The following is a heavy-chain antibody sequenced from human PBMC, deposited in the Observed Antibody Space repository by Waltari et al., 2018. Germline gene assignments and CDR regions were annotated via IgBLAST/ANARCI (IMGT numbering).Heavy chain of an antibody. CDR1: GGYVSSGNYY. Sequence: QVQLQESGPGLVKPSQTLSLTCTVSGGYVSSGNYYWSWIRQPAGKELEWIGRIYISGSTNYNPSLKIRVTMSLDTSKNQFSLKLSSVTAADTAVYHCARDTGTFDSWGQGTLVTVSS. CDR3: ARDTGTFDS. J-gene: IGHJ4*02. V-gene: IGHV4-61*02. CDR2: IYISGST. D-gene: IGHD1-1*01.